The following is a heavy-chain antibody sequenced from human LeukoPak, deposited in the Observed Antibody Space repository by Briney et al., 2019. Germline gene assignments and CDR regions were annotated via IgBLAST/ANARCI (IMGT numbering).Heavy chain of an antibody. CDR1: GYTFTGYY. D-gene: IGHD5-12*01. Sequence: ASVKVSCKASGYTFTGYYMHWVRQAPGQGLEWMGWINPNSGGTNYAQKFQGRVTMTRDTSISTAYMELSRLRSDDTAVYYCARSISGYGYYYYGMDAWGQGTTVTVSS. CDR2: INPNSGGT. CDR3: ARSISGYGYYYYGMDA. V-gene: IGHV1-2*02. J-gene: IGHJ6*02.